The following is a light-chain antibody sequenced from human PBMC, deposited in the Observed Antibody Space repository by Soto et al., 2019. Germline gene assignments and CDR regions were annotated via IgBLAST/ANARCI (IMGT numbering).Light chain of an antibody. CDR3: TSYSRSIVLV. J-gene: IGLJ3*02. CDR1: SSDIGSYNR. CDR2: EVN. V-gene: IGLV2-18*02. Sequence: QSVLTQPASVSGSPGQSITISCTGTSSDIGSYNRVSWYQQPPGTAPKLIIYEVNNRPSGVPDRFSGSKSGSTASLTISGLQAEYYSDYYCTSYSRSIVLVFCGGTKGTVL.